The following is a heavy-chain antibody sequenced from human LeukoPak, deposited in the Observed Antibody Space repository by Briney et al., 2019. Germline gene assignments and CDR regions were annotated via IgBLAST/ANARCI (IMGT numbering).Heavy chain of an antibody. CDR2: IYYSGST. CDR3: ASPYYYGSGSRIFDY. V-gene: IGHV4-39*01. D-gene: IGHD3-10*01. J-gene: IGHJ4*02. CDR1: GGSISSYY. Sequence: PSETLSLTCTVSGGSISSYYWGWIRQPPGKGLEWIGSIYYSGSTYYNPSLKSRVTISVDTSKNQFSLKLSSVTAADTAVYYCASPYYYGSGSRIFDYWGQGTLVTVSS.